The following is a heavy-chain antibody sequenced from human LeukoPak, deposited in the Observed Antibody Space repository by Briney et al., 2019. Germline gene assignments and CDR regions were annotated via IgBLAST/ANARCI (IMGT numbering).Heavy chain of an antibody. CDR3: AREDVDYGGISFDY. CDR2: ISSSSSYI. CDR1: GFTFSSYS. D-gene: IGHD4-23*01. Sequence: GGSLRLSCAASGFTFSSYSMNWVRQAPGKGLEWVSSISSSSSYIYYADSVKGRFTISRDNAKNSLYLQMNSLRAEDTAVYYCAREDVDYGGISFDYWGQGTLVTVSS. V-gene: IGHV3-21*01. J-gene: IGHJ4*02.